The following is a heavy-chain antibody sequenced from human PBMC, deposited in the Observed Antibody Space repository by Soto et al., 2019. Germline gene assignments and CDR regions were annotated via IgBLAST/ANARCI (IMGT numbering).Heavy chain of an antibody. CDR3: AEDDCISTSCCAYYYYGMNV. D-gene: IGHD2-2*01. Sequence: GASVKVSCKASGGTFSSYAISWVRQAPGQGLEWMGGIIPIFGTANYAQKFQGRVTITADESTSTAYMELSSLRSEDTAVYYCAEDDCISTSCCAYYYYGMNVWGQVTTVTFSS. V-gene: IGHV1-69*13. J-gene: IGHJ6*02. CDR2: IIPIFGTA. CDR1: GGTFSSYA.